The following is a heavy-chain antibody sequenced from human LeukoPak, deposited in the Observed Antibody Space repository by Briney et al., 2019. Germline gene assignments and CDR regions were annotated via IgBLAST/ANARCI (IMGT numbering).Heavy chain of an antibody. Sequence: GGSLRLSCAASGFTFSSYAMSWVRQAPGKGLEWVSAISGSGGSTYYADSVKGRFTISRDNSNNMVYLQMNSLRHEDTALYYCASEVEALLDHWGQGTLVTVSS. CDR2: ISGSGGST. V-gene: IGHV3-23*01. D-gene: IGHD2-15*01. CDR3: ASEVEALLDH. CDR1: GFTFSSYA. J-gene: IGHJ4*02.